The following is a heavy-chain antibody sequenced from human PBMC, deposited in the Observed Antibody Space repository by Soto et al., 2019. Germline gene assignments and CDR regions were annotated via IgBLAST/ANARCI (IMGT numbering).Heavy chain of an antibody. V-gene: IGHV3-74*01. J-gene: IGHJ4*02. D-gene: IGHD6-19*01. Sequence: GGSLRLSCAASGFTFSSYWMHWVRQAPGKGLVWVSRINSDGSSTSYADSVKGRFTISRDNAKNTLYLQMNSLRAEDTAVYYCAGSIAVAGIDGFDYWGQGTLVTVSS. CDR2: INSDGSST. CDR1: GFTFSSYW. CDR3: AGSIAVAGIDGFDY.